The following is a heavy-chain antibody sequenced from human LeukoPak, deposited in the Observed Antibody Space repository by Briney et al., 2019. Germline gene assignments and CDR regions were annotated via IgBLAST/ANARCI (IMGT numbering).Heavy chain of an antibody. J-gene: IGHJ4*02. CDR3: AKDVNVERFMTTVTYFDY. Sequence: GGSLRLSCGASGFTFSTYGMSWVRQAPGKGLEWVSLISGNGATTNYADSVKGRFTISRDNSKNTVNLQMDSLRAEDTAVYYCAKDVNVERFMTTVTYFDYWGQGTLVTVSS. V-gene: IGHV3-23*01. CDR2: ISGNGATT. D-gene: IGHD4-17*01. CDR1: GFTFSTYG.